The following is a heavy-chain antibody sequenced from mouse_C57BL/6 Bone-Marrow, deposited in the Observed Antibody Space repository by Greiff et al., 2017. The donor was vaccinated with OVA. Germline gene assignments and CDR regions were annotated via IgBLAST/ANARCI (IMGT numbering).Heavy chain of an antibody. D-gene: IGHD2-5*01. CDR2: INPSSGYT. V-gene: IGHV1-4*01. J-gene: IGHJ3*01. CDR1: GYTFTSYT. CDR3: AREDSNWFAY. Sequence: QVQLKESGAELARPGASVKMSCKASGYTFTSYTMHWVKQRPGQGLEWIGYINPSSGYTKYNQKFKDKATLTADKSSSTAYMQLSSLTSEDSAVDYCAREDSNWFAYWGQGTLVTVSA.